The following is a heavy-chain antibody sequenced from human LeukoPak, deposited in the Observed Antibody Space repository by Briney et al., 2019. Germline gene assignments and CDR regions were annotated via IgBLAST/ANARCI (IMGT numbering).Heavy chain of an antibody. Sequence: GGSLGLSCAASEFTVSNNYMRWVRQAPGKGLEWVSLIYSNGRTDYTDSVKGRFSISRDNSKNTMYLQMNSLRAEDTAMYYCARDVGPWGQGTLVTVSS. CDR2: IYSNGRT. J-gene: IGHJ5*02. CDR3: ARDVGP. CDR1: EFTVSNNY. V-gene: IGHV3-53*01. D-gene: IGHD2-15*01.